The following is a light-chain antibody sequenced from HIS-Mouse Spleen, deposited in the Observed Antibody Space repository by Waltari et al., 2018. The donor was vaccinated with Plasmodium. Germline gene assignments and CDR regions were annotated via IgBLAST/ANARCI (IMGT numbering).Light chain of an antibody. J-gene: IGLJ3*02. Sequence: SYELTQPPSVSVSPGQTARITCSGDALPTKYAYWYQKKSGHAPVLVIYEDSKRPSGIPERFSGSSSGTMATLTSSGAQGEDEADYYCYSTDSSGNHRVFGGGTKLTVL. CDR1: ALPTKY. CDR2: EDS. V-gene: IGLV3-10*01. CDR3: YSTDSSGNHRV.